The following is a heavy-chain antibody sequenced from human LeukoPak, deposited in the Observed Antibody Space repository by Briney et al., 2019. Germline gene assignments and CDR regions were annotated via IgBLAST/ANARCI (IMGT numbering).Heavy chain of an antibody. J-gene: IGHJ4*02. V-gene: IGHV3-23*01. D-gene: IGHD5-18*01. CDR1: GFTSSTYD. Sequence: GGSLRLSCAASGFTSSTYDMSWVRQAPGKGLEWVSGISGSGGSTYYADSVKGRFTISRDNSKNTLYLQMNSLRAEDTAVYYCARDLDSYGYLDYWGQGTLVTVSS. CDR3: ARDLDSYGYLDY. CDR2: ISGSGGST.